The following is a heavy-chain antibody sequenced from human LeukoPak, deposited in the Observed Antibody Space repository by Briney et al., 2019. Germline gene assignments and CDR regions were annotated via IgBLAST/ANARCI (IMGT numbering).Heavy chain of an antibody. V-gene: IGHV1-18*01. Sequence: GASVKLSCKASGYTFISYGISWVRQARGQGLEWMGWISAYNGNTNYVQKLQGRVTMTTDTSTSTAYMELRSLRSDDTAVYYCAREWYVSRGMDVWGQGTTVTVSS. CDR3: AREWYVSRGMDV. CDR2: ISAYNGNT. D-gene: IGHD2-15*01. CDR1: GYTFISYG. J-gene: IGHJ6*02.